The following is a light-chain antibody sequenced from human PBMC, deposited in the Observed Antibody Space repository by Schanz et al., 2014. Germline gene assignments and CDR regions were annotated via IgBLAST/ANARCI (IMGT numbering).Light chain of an antibody. J-gene: IGLJ1*01. Sequence: QSALTQPPSASGSPGQSVTISCTGTSSDVGGYDYVSWYQHHPGKAPKLLIYEVRQRPSGVPDRFSGSKSGNTASLTISGLQAEDEADYYCSSYTSSSTPYVFGTGTKLTVL. CDR1: SSDVGGYDY. V-gene: IGLV2-8*01. CDR3: SSYTSSSTPYV. CDR2: EVR.